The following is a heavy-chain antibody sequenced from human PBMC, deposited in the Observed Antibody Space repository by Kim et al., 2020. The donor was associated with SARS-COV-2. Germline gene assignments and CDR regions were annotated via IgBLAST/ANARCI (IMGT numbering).Heavy chain of an antibody. V-gene: IGHV3-66*01. D-gene: IGHD2-2*01. CDR1: GFTVSSNY. CDR3: ARDSEPYCSSTSCYYYYYMDV. CDR2: IYSGGST. Sequence: GGSLRLSCAASGFTVSSNYMSWVRQAPGKGLEWVSVIYSGGSTYYADSVKGRFTISRDNSKNTLYLQMNSLRAEDTAVYYCARDSEPYCSSTSCYYYYYMDV. J-gene: IGHJ6*03.